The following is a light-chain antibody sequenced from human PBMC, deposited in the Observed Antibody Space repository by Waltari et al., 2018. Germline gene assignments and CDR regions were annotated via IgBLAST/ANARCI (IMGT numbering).Light chain of an antibody. Sequence: DIQMTQSPASLSASVGDRVTITCRASHSISSYLNWYQQSPGKAPRLLIYAASILQSGVPSRFSGSGSGTDFTLIISSLQPEDLATYYCQQSYSTPWTFGQGTNVEIK. CDR3: QQSYSTPWT. V-gene: IGKV1-39*01. J-gene: IGKJ1*01. CDR1: HSISSY. CDR2: AAS.